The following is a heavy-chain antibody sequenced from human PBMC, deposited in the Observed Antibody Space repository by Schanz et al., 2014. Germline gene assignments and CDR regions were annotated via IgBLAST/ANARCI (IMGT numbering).Heavy chain of an antibody. CDR3: AGDDEAGADCDY. V-gene: IGHV1-46*01. CDR1: GYTFTSYY. CDR2: INPSGGST. Sequence: QVQLVQSGAEVKKPGASVKVSCKASGYTFTSYYMHWVRQAPGQGLEWMGIINPSGGSTNYAQKCQGRVTMTRDSSTSTVYMELSSLRSEDTALYYCAGDDEAGADCDYWGQGTLVTVSS. J-gene: IGHJ4*02. D-gene: IGHD6-13*01.